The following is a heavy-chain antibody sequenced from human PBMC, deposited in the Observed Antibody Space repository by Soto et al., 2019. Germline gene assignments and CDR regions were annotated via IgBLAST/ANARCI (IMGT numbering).Heavy chain of an antibody. Sequence: PGGSLRLSCAASGFPFSSYSMNWVRQAPGKGLEWVSSISSSSYIYYADSLKGRFNISRDNAKNSLYLQMKSLRAEDTDVYYCARGPPMATITFFAYWGQGTMVTVSS. J-gene: IGHJ4*02. V-gene: IGHV3-21*01. CDR1: GFPFSSYS. CDR3: ARGPPMATITFFAY. D-gene: IGHD5-12*01. CDR2: ISSSSYI.